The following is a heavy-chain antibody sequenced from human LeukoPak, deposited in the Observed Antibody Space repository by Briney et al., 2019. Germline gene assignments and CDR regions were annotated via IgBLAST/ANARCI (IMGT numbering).Heavy chain of an antibody. J-gene: IGHJ4*02. CDR3: PRDADDYGDYPPCFGY. CDR2: ISAYNGNT. Sequence: ASVKVSCKASRYTFTSYGISWVRQAPGQRLDWMGWISAYNGNTNYAQKLQGRVTITTETSTSPAYMELRRLTSDDTAVYYCPRDADDYGDYPPCFGYWGQGTLVTVSS. V-gene: IGHV1-18*01. CDR1: RYTFTSYG. D-gene: IGHD4-17*01.